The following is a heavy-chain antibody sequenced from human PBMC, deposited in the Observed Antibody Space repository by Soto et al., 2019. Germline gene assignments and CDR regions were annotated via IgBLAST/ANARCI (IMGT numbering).Heavy chain of an antibody. CDR1: GGSISGYY. V-gene: IGHV4-59*01. CDR3: ARGGKSHGYGMDV. Sequence: QVQLQESGPGLVKPSETLSLTCTVSGGSISGYYWSWIRQPPGKGLEWIGYIYYSGSTNYNPSLKSRVTISVDTSKNQFSLKLSSVTAADTAVYYCARGGKSHGYGMDVW. J-gene: IGHJ6*01. D-gene: IGHD5-18*01. CDR2: IYYSGST.